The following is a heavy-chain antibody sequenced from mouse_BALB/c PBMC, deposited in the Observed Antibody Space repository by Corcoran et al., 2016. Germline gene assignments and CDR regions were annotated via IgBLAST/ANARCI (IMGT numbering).Heavy chain of an antibody. Sequence: EVQLQQSGPEVVKPGASVKMSCKASGYTFTSYVIHWVIQKPGQGLEWIGYVYPYNDGTRCNEKFKGKATLTSDKSSSTAYMELSSLTSEDSVVYYCAREVPGGNPFDYWGQGTTLTVSS. CDR2: VYPYNDGT. V-gene: IGHV1S136*01. D-gene: IGHD2-1*01. CDR3: AREVPGGNPFDY. J-gene: IGHJ2*01. CDR1: GYTFTSYV.